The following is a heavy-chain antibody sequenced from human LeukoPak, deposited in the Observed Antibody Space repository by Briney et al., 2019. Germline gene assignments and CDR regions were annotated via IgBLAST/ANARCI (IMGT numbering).Heavy chain of an antibody. D-gene: IGHD6-13*01. CDR2: INHSGST. J-gene: IGHJ4*02. Sequence: SETLSLTCAVYGGSFSGYYWSWIRQPPGKGLEWIGEINHSGSTNYNPSLKSRVTISVDKSKNQFSLRLSSVTAADTAVYYCASGTQQLVRYGYWGQGTLVTVSS. V-gene: IGHV4-34*01. CDR1: GGSFSGYY. CDR3: ASGTQQLVRYGY.